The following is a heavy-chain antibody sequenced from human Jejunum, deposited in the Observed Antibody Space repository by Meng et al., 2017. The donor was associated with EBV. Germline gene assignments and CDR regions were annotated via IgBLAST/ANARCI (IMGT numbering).Heavy chain of an antibody. J-gene: IGHJ4*02. CDR2: IYHSGST. V-gene: IGHV4-4*02. Sequence: HVQLPESGSGLVETSGALSLTFAYTGECISSSNWWSWVRQPPGKGLEWIGEIYHSGSTNYNPSLKSRVTISVDKSKNQFSLKLSSVTAADTAVYYCARYGSGYFPALWYWGQGTLVTVSS. CDR1: GECISSSNW. D-gene: IGHD3-3*01. CDR3: ARYGSGYFPALWY.